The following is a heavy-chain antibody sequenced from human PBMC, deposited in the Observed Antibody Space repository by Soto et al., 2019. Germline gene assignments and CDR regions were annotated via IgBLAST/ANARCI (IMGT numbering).Heavy chain of an antibody. CDR2: ISSSGSTI. V-gene: IGHV3-11*01. CDR1: GFTFSDYY. D-gene: IGHD2-2*01. J-gene: IGHJ6*03. CDR3: AREDCRSTSCYPRGFFYYYYYMDV. Sequence: PGGSLRLSCAASGFTFSDYYMSWIRQAPGKGLEWVSYISSSGSTIYYADSVKGRFTISRDNAKNSLYLQMNSLRAEDTAVYYCAREDCRSTSCYPRGFFYYYYYMDVWGKRTTVTVSS.